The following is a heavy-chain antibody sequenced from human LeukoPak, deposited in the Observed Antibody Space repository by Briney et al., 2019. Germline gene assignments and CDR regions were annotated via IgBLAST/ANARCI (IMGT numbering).Heavy chain of an antibody. D-gene: IGHD5-18*01. CDR1: GFTFSVHG. J-gene: IGHJ4*02. CDR3: ASSGYSYGYDIDY. CDR2: IRYDGSNK. Sequence: GGSLRLSCAASGFTFSVHGINWVRQAPGKGLEWVAFIRYDGSNKYYADSVKGRFTISRDNSKNTLYLQMNSLRAEDTAVYYCASSGYSYGYDIDYWGQGTLVTVSS. V-gene: IGHV3-30*02.